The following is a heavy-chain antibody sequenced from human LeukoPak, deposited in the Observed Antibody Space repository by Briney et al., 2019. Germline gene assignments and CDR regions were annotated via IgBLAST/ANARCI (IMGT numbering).Heavy chain of an antibody. J-gene: IGHJ6*02. V-gene: IGHV4-34*01. CDR3: ARAFPRTQYVLLKKPYYYYGMDV. CDR2: INHSGST. D-gene: IGHD1-26*01. CDR1: GGSFSGYY. Sequence: SETLSLTCAVYGGSFSGYYWSWIRQPPGKGPEWIGEINHSGSTNYNPSLKSRVTISVDTSKNQFSLKLSSVTAADTAVYYCARAFPRTQYVLLKKPYYYYGMDVWGQGTTVTVSS.